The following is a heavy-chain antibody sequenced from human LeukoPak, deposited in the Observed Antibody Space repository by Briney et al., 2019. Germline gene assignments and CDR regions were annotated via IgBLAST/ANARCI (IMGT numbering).Heavy chain of an antibody. V-gene: IGHV3-23*01. J-gene: IGHJ4*02. CDR3: AKTTVGYSSGRYPGWPADC. CDR2: ICGSGGCT. Sequence: GGSLRLSCEASGFTFNTYAIYWVRQAPGKGLEWVSGICGSGGCTYCADSVKGPFTISRDNSKNTVYLQMNSLTADDTAVYYCAKTTVGYSSGRYPGWPADCWGQGTLVTVSS. CDR1: GFTFNTYA. D-gene: IGHD6-19*01.